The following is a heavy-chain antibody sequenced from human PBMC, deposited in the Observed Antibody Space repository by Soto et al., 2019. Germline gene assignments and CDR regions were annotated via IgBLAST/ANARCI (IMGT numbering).Heavy chain of an antibody. CDR1: GFTFGDYA. CDR2: IRSKAYGGTT. V-gene: IGHV3-49*03. CDR3: TTEYYDFWSGSSGPWYFDL. Sequence: SLRLSCTASGFTFGDYAMSWFRQAPGKGLEWVGFIRSKAYGGTTEYAASVKGRFTISRDDSKSIAYLQMNSLKTEDTAVYYCTTEYYDFWSGSSGPWYFDLWGRGTLVTVSS. D-gene: IGHD3-3*01. J-gene: IGHJ2*01.